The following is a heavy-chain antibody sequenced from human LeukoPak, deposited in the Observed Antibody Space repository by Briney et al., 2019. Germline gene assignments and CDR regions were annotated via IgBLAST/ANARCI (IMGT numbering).Heavy chain of an antibody. CDR2: ISWNSGSI. Sequence: GGSLRLSCAASGFTFDDYAMHWVRQAPGKGLEWVSGISWNSGSIGYADSVKGRFTISRDNAKNSLYLQMNSLRAEDTALYYCTRGGIAVAGALYYFDYWGQGTLVTVSS. V-gene: IGHV3-9*01. D-gene: IGHD6-19*01. J-gene: IGHJ4*02. CDR3: TRGGIAVAGALYYFDY. CDR1: GFTFDDYA.